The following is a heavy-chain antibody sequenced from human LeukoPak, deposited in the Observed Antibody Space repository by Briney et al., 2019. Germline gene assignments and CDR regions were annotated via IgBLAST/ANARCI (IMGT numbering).Heavy chain of an antibody. J-gene: IGHJ6*03. CDR2: SNSDGSST. CDR1: GFTFSYYW. Sequence: GGSLRLSCVASGFTFSYYWMHWVRQAPGKGLVWVSRSNSDGSSTTYADSVKGRFIISRDNAKNTVYLQMNSLRAEDTAVYYCARGSQWLDYYMDVWGKGTTVTVSS. V-gene: IGHV3-74*01. D-gene: IGHD6-19*01. CDR3: ARGSQWLDYYMDV.